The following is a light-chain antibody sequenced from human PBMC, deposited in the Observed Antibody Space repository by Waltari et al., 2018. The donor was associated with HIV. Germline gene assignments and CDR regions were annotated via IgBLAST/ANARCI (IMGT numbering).Light chain of an antibody. V-gene: IGLV3-25*03. Sequence: SYELAQPFSVSVSPGQTAAITCFGDALSNQYTNWYQQKPGQSPVLVICKDNERPSGVPERFSGSRSGTTVTLTISGVQAEDEADYYCQSTDVRGSQVIFGGGTKLTVL. CDR2: KDN. CDR1: ALSNQY. CDR3: QSTDVRGSQVI. J-gene: IGLJ2*01.